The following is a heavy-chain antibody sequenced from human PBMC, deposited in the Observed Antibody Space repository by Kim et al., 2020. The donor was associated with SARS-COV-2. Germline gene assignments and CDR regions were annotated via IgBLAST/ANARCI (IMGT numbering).Heavy chain of an antibody. Sequence: YYTDSVKGRFTISRDNSKNTLYLQMSSLRADDTAVYYCARATSGWFNFDYWGQGTLVTVSS. V-gene: IGHV3-23*01. CDR3: ARATSGWFNFDY. J-gene: IGHJ4*02. D-gene: IGHD3-22*01.